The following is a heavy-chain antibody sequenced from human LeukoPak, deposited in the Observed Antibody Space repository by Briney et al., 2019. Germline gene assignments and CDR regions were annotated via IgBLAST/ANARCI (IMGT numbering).Heavy chain of an antibody. CDR1: GFTFSSYA. CDR3: AKNRGGSYYSGSDY. CDR2: VRGSDAGT. Sequence: GGSLRLSCAASGFTFSSYAMNWVRQAPGKGLEWVSAVRGSDAGTSYADSVKGRFTISRDNSKNTLYLQMNGLRAEDTAVYYCAKNRGGSYYSGSDYWGQGTLVTVSS. V-gene: IGHV3-23*01. D-gene: IGHD1-26*01. J-gene: IGHJ4*02.